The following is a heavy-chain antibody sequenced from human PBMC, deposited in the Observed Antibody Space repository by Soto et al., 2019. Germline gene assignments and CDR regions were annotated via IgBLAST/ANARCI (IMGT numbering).Heavy chain of an antibody. J-gene: IGHJ5*02. V-gene: IGHV2-5*01. CDR1: GFSLSTSGVG. Sequence: SGLTLVNPTQTLTLTCTFSGFSLSTSGVGLGWIRQPPGKALEWLALIYWNDDKRYSPSLKSRLTITKDTSKNQVVLTMTNMDPVDTATYYCAHSRSVLRFLEWLPREGNWFDPWGQGTLVTVSS. CDR3: AHSRSVLRFLEWLPREGNWFDP. CDR2: IYWNDDK. D-gene: IGHD3-3*01.